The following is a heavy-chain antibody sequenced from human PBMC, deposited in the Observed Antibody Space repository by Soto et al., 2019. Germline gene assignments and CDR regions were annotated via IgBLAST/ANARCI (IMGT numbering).Heavy chain of an antibody. CDR3: AKNPSSLYFIDS. Sequence: EVQLLESGGALVQPGGSLRLSCAASGFTFSDYAMSWVRQAPGKGLEWVAGIKPSGSDTYYADSVKGRFTISRDSSKSTLFLQMNSLRAEDTAVYHCAKNPSSLYFIDSYGQGTLVTVSS. V-gene: IGHV3-23*01. CDR2: IKPSGSDT. D-gene: IGHD2-8*01. J-gene: IGHJ5*01. CDR1: GFTFSDYA.